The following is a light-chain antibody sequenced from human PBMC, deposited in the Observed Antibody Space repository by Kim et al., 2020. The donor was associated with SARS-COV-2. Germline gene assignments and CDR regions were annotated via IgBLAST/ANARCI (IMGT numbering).Light chain of an antibody. CDR2: AAS. V-gene: IGKV1-12*01. CDR1: QGLSSW. Sequence: SASVGDSVPIPCRPLQGLSSWLAWYHQKPWTAPKLLIYAASSLQSGVPSRFSGSGSGTDFTLTISSLQPEDFATYYCQQANSFPYSFGQGTKLEI. CDR3: QQANSFPYS. J-gene: IGKJ2*03.